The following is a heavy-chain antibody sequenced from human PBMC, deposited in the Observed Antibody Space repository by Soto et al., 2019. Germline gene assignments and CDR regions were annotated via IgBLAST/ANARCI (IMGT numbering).Heavy chain of an antibody. CDR1: GDTLTELS. CDR3: ARGSSDDSSGYYPD. V-gene: IGHV1-24*01. CDR2: FDPEDGET. J-gene: IGHJ4*02. Sequence: ASVKVSCKVSGDTLTELSMHWVRQAPGKGLEWMGGFDPEDGETIYAQKFQVRVTMTRDTSISTAYMELSRLRSDDTAVYYCARGSSDDSSGYYPDWGQGTLVPVSS. D-gene: IGHD3-22*01.